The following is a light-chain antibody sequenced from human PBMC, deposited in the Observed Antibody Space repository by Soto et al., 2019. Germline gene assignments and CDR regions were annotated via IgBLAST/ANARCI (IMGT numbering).Light chain of an antibody. V-gene: IGKV3-20*01. CDR1: QSVNSR. Sequence: EIVLTQSPGTLSLSPGERATLSCRASQSVNSRLAWYQHKPGQAPRLLISGASSRATGIPDRFSGSGSAADFTLTISRLEPEDFAVYYCQQYGSSPQTSGQGTKVDIK. J-gene: IGKJ1*01. CDR3: QQYGSSPQT. CDR2: GAS.